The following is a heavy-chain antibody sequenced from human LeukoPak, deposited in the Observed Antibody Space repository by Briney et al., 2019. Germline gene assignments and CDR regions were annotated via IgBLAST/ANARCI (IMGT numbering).Heavy chain of an antibody. CDR1: GFSVSKNY. CDR2: IYSGGTT. J-gene: IGHJ4*02. CDR3: ARDPNY. V-gene: IGHV3-66*01. Sequence: GGSLRHSCAASGFSVSKNYLTWVRQAPGKGLEWVSVIYSGGTTYYADSVKGRLTISRDNSQNTLYLQMDSLRAEDTAVYYCARDPNYWGQGTLVTVSS.